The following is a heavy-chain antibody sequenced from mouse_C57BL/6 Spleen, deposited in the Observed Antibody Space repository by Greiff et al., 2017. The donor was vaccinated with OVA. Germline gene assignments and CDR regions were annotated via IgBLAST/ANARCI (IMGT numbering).Heavy chain of an antibody. J-gene: IGHJ2*01. CDR1: GYSFTSYY. CDR2: IYPGSGST. V-gene: IGHV1-66*01. D-gene: IGHD2-4*01. CDR3: ARRAPYDYDEGFDY. Sequence: QVQLQQSGPELVKPGASVKISCKASGYSFTSYYIHWVKQRPGQGLEWIGWIYPGSGSTKYNEKFKGKATLTADTSSSTAYMQLSSLTSEDSAVYYCARRAPYDYDEGFDYWGQGTTLTVSS.